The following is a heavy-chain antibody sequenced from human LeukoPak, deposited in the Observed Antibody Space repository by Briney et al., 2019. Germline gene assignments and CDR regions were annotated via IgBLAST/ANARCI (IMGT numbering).Heavy chain of an antibody. CDR2: IVPIFGTA. J-gene: IGHJ4*02. D-gene: IGHD7-27*01. CDR1: GGTFSSYA. CDR3: ARGPPNWGYDY. Sequence: ASVKVSCKASGGTFSSYAISWVRQAPGQGLEWMGGIVPIFGTANYAQKLQGRVTITADESTSTAYMELSSLRSDDTAVYYCARGPPNWGYDYWGPGTLVTVSS. V-gene: IGHV1-69*13.